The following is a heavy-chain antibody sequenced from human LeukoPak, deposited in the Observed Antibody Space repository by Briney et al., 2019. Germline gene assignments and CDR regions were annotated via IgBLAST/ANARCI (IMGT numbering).Heavy chain of an antibody. V-gene: IGHV3-15*01. J-gene: IGHJ5*02. CDR1: GITFSNAW. CDR3: TTARFYYYDSSGYFPRCFDP. CDR2: IKSKTDGGTT. Sequence: GGSLRLSCAASGITFSNAWTSWVRQAPGKGLEWVGRIKSKTDGGTTDYAGPVKGRFTISRDDSKNMLYLQMNSLKTEDTAVYYCTTARFYYYDSSGYFPRCFDPWGQGTLVTVSS. D-gene: IGHD3-22*01.